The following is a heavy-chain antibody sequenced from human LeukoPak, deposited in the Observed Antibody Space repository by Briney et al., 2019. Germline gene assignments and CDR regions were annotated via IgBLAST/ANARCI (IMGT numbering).Heavy chain of an antibody. CDR3: ASGRRSYQLLSDY. J-gene: IGHJ4*02. CDR1: GYRFTSYW. D-gene: IGHD2-2*01. Sequence: GESLKISCKGSGYRFTSYWIGWVRQMPGKGLEWMGIIYPGDSDTRYSPSFQGQVIISADKSISTAYLQWSSLKASDTAMYYCASGRRSYQLLSDYWGQGTLVTVSS. CDR2: IYPGDSDT. V-gene: IGHV5-51*01.